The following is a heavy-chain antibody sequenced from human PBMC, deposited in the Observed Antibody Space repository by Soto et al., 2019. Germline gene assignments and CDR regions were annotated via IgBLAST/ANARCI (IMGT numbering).Heavy chain of an antibody. CDR3: AKDRRHSYGLSYYYYGMDV. CDR1: GFTFSSYA. D-gene: IGHD5-18*01. CDR2: ISGSGGST. J-gene: IGHJ6*02. Sequence: GGSLRLSCAASGFTFSSYAMSWVRQAPGKGLEWVSAISGSGGSTYYADSVKGRFTISRDNSKNTLYLQMNSLRAEDTAVYYCAKDRRHSYGLSYYYYGMDVWGQGTTVTVSS. V-gene: IGHV3-23*01.